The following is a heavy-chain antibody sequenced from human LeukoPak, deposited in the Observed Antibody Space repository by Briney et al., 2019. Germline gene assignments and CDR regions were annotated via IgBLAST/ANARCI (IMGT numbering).Heavy chain of an antibody. CDR3: ASTPTDC. V-gene: IGHV3-30-3*01. CDR2: ISYDGSNK. CDR1: GFTFSSYA. J-gene: IGHJ4*02. Sequence: GGSLRLSCAASGFTFSSYAMHWVRQAPGKGLEWVAVISYDGSNKYYADSVKGRFTISRDNSKNTLYLQMNSLRAEDTAVYYCASTPTDCWGQGTLVTVSS.